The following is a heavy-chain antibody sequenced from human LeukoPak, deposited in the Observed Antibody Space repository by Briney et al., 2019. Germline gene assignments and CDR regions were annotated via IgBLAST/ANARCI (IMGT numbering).Heavy chain of an antibody. CDR3: ARQSIGSAFDP. J-gene: IGHJ5*02. Sequence: GESLKISCKGSGYTFTGYWISWVRQMPGKGLEWMGRIDPSDSYTNYSPSFQGHVTISADKSISTAYLQWSSLKASDTAMYYCARQSIGSAFDPWSQGTLVTVSS. D-gene: IGHD6-6*01. CDR2: IDPSDSYT. V-gene: IGHV5-10-1*01. CDR1: GYTFTGYW.